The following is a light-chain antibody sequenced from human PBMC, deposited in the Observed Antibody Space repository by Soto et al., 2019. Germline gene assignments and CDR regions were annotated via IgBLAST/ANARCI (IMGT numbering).Light chain of an antibody. J-gene: IGKJ1*01. Sequence: DIQMTQSPSSLSASVGDRVTITCRASQNIRNYLNWYQQKPGEAPKLLISAVSSLETGVPSRFSGSGPGTDFTLTITSLQPEDFATYYCQQSYNTPRTFGQGTKVDIK. V-gene: IGKV1-39*01. CDR3: QQSYNTPRT. CDR2: AVS. CDR1: QNIRNY.